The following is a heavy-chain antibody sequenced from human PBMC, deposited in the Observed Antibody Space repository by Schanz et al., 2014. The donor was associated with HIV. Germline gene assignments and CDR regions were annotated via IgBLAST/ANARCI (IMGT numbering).Heavy chain of an antibody. D-gene: IGHD3-10*01. CDR3: AKEWYYGSGSMDYGLDV. J-gene: IGHJ6*02. Sequence: QVQVVESGGGVVQPGRSLRLSCAASEFIFSSYGIHWVRQAPGKGLEWVAVISNDGSNEYYADSVKGRFTLSRDNSENTVYLQMNSLRAEDTAVYYCAKEWYYGSGSMDYGLDVWGRGTTVTVSS. V-gene: IGHV3-30*18. CDR2: ISNDGSNE. CDR1: EFIFSSYG.